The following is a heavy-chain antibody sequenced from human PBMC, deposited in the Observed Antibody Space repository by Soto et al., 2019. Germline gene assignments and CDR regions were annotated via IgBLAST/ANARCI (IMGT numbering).Heavy chain of an antibody. Sequence: PGGSLSLSYAAPGFTFSSYAMSWVRQAPGKGLERVSAICGCGGSTFYADSVKGRFTISRDNFKNTLFLQMNSLRAEDTAVYYCAKSRRRNSGWYYFDYWGQGTLVTVSS. CDR3: AKSRRRNSGWYYFDY. CDR2: ICGCGGST. CDR1: GFTFSSYA. V-gene: IGHV3-23*01. D-gene: IGHD6-19*01. J-gene: IGHJ4*02.